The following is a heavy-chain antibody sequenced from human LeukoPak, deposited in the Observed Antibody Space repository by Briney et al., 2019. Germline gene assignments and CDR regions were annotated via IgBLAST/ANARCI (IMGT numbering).Heavy chain of an antibody. Sequence: PGGSLRLSCAASGFTFGNYNFIWVRQAPGKAPEGVSYISSSSSAIHYADSVKGRFTISRDNAKDSLYLQMNSLRAEDTAVYYCAIDLWNCGSISCRGRGQGTLVTVSS. CDR1: GFTFGNYN. V-gene: IGHV3-48*01. CDR3: AIDLWNCGSISCRG. D-gene: IGHD2-2*01. CDR2: ISSSSSAI. J-gene: IGHJ4*02.